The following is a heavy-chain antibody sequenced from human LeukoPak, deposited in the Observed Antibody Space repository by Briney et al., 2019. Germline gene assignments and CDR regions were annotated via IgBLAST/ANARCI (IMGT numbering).Heavy chain of an antibody. CDR2: INAGNGNT. CDR3: ARPLSGDGTAAAQFEH. V-gene: IGHV1-3*01. D-gene: IGHD6-13*01. Sequence: ASVKVSCKASGYTFTTYALHWVRQAPGQRLEWMGWINAGNGNTKYSQEFQGRVTITRDTSINTAYMELSRLRSDDTAVYYCARPLSGDGTAAAQFEHWGQGTLVTVSS. J-gene: IGHJ4*02. CDR1: GYTFTTYA.